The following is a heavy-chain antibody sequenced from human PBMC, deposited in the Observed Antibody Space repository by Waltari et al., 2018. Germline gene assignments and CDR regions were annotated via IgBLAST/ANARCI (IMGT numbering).Heavy chain of an antibody. CDR1: GGSISSGDYY. Sequence: QVQLQESGPGLVKPSQTLSPTCTVSGGSISSGDYYWSWIRQPPGKGLEWIGYIYYSGCTYYNPSLRSRVTISVDTSKSQFTLKLSSVTAADTAVYYCARGWDYIFDYWGQGTLVTVSS. CDR2: IYYSGCT. V-gene: IGHV4-30-4*08. J-gene: IGHJ4*02. CDR3: ARGWDYIFDY. D-gene: IGHD1-26*01.